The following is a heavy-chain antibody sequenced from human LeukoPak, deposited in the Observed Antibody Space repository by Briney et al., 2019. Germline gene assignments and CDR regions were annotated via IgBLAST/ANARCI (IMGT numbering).Heavy chain of an antibody. V-gene: IGHV3-7*03. J-gene: IGHJ6*02. Sequence: GGSLRLSCAASGFTFSSYWMNWARQAPGKGLEWVANIKQDGSEKYYVDSVKGRFTISRDNAKNSLYLQMNSLRAEDTAVYYCAREGQNSSSWYWFYYYYGMDVWGQGTTVTVSS. CDR1: GFTFSSYW. D-gene: IGHD6-13*01. CDR2: IKQDGSEK. CDR3: AREGQNSSSWYWFYYYYGMDV.